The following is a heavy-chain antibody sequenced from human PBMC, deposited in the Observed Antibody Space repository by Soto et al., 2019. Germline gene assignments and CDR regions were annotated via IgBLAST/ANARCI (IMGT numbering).Heavy chain of an antibody. CDR2: IIPIFGTA. D-gene: IGHD2-15*01. V-gene: IGHV1-69*12. Sequence: QVQLVQSGAEVKKPGSSVKVSCKASGGTFSSYAISWVRQAPGQGLEWMGGIIPIFGTANYAQKFQGRVTITADESTSTAYMEMSSLRSEDTAVYYCARGAGWDDCSGGSCYWDYWGQGTLVTVSS. J-gene: IGHJ4*02. CDR3: ARGAGWDDCSGGSCYWDY. CDR1: GGTFSSYA.